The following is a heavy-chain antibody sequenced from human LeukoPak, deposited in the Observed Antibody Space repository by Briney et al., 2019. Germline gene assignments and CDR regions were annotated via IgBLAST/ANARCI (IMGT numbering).Heavy chain of an antibody. CDR2: ISYDGSNK. CDR3: AKDGSTMIETQWNDFDY. D-gene: IGHD3-22*01. Sequence: PGGSLRLSCAASGFTFSSYGMHWVRQAPGKGLEWVAVISYDGSNKYYADSVKGRFTISRDNSKNTLYLQMNSLRAEDTAVYYCAKDGSTMIETQWNDFDYWGQGTLVTVSS. J-gene: IGHJ4*02. CDR1: GFTFSSYG. V-gene: IGHV3-30*18.